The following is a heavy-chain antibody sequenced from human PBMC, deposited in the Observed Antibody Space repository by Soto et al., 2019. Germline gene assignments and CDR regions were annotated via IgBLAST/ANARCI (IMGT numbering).Heavy chain of an antibody. V-gene: IGHV1-3*01. CDR1: GYTFTSYA. CDR2: INAGNGNT. CDR3: AREGDGDYAAFDI. Sequence: ASVKVSCKASGYTFTSYAMHWVRQAPGQRLEWMGWINAGNGNTKYSQKFQGRVTITRDTSASTAYMELSSLRSEDTAVYYCAREGDGDYAAFDIWGQGTMVTVSS. D-gene: IGHD4-17*01. J-gene: IGHJ3*02.